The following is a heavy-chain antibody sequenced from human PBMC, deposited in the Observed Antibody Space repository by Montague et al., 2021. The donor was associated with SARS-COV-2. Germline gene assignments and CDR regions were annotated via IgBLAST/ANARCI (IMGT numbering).Heavy chain of an antibody. V-gene: IGHV3-30-3*01. CDR2: ISYDGSNK. CDR3: ARDREITMVRGAPLYGMDV. Sequence: SLRLSCAASGFTFSSCAMHWVRQAPGKGLEWVAVISYDGSNKYYADSVKGRFTISRDNSKSTLYLQMNSLRAEDTAVYYCARDREITMVRGAPLYGMDVWGQGTTVTVSS. J-gene: IGHJ6*02. CDR1: GFTFSSCA. D-gene: IGHD3-10*01.